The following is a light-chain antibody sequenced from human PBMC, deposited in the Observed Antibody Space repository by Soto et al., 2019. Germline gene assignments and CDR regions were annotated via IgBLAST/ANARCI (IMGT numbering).Light chain of an antibody. CDR2: DAY. V-gene: IGKV3-11*01. J-gene: IGKJ4*01. Sequence: EIVLTQSPATLSLSPGERAILSCSARQIFSSYLSCYQQKPGQAPRLLIYDAYTRATGIPARFSGSGSGTAFTLTIANLEPEDFAVYYCQQRSDWPLTFGGGTKVEIK. CDR3: QQRSDWPLT. CDR1: QIFSSY.